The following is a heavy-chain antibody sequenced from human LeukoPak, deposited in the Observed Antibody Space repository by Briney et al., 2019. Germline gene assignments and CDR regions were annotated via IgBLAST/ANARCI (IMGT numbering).Heavy chain of an antibody. V-gene: IGHV3-66*01. Sequence: GGSLRLSCAASGFTVSSNYMSRVRQAPGKGLEWVSVIYSGGSTYYADSVKGRFTISRDNSKNTLYLQMNSLRAEDTAVYYCAKGWNYVYMDVWGKGTTVTVSS. J-gene: IGHJ6*03. CDR3: AKGWNYVYMDV. CDR1: GFTVSSNY. CDR2: IYSGGST. D-gene: IGHD2-15*01.